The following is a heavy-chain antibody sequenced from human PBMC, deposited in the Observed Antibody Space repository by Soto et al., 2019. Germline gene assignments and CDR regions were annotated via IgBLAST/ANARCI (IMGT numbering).Heavy chain of an antibody. CDR2: ISYDGSNK. CDR1: GFTFSSYG. Sequence: GGSLRLSCAASGFTFSSYGMHWVRQAPGKGLEWVAVISYDGSNKYYADSVKGRFTISRDNSKNTLYLQMNSLRAGDTAVYYCAKGGSSWYLRGHGPHQMWDVWGQGTTVTVSS. D-gene: IGHD6-13*01. J-gene: IGHJ6*02. V-gene: IGHV3-30*18. CDR3: AKGGSSWYLRGHGPHQMWDV.